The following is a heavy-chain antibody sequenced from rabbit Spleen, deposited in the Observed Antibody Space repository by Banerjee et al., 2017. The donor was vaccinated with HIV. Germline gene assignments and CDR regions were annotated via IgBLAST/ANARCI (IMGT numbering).Heavy chain of an antibody. CDR2: INMVTGKS. V-gene: IGHV1S40*01. J-gene: IGHJ5*01. Sequence: QSLEESGGDLVKPGASLTLTCTASGFSFSGYWKCWVRQAPGKGLEWITCINMVTGKSVYASWAKGRFTISKTSSTTVTLQMTSLTVADMATYFCARSRGYYVYGWPSYGYAPDWLDLWGPGTLVTVS. CDR1: GFSFSGYW. CDR3: ARSRGYYVYGWPSYGYAPDWLDL. D-gene: IGHD6-1*01.